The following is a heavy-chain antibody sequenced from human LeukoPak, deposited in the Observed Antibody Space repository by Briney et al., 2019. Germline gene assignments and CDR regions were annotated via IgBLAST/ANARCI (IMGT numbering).Heavy chain of an antibody. V-gene: IGHV4-59*01. Sequence: SETLSLTCTVSGGSISSYYWSWIRQPPGKGLEWIGYIYYSGSTNYNPSLKSRVTISVDTSKSQFSLKLSSVTAADTAVYYCARGVPEYSYGTFYYYYYYMDVWGKGTTVTVSS. CDR1: GGSISSYY. J-gene: IGHJ6*03. CDR3: ARGVPEYSYGTFYYYYYYMDV. D-gene: IGHD5-18*01. CDR2: IYYSGST.